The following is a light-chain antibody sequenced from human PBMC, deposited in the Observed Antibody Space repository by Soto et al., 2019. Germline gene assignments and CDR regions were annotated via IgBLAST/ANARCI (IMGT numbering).Light chain of an antibody. CDR3: QQYGSSPRT. V-gene: IGKV3-20*01. Sequence: EIVLTQSPGTLSLSPGERATLSCRASQSVSSAYLAWYQQKPGQAPRLLIYGASNRATGIPDRFSGSGSGTDFTLTISRLDPEDFAVYYCQQYGSSPRTFGQGTKLEIK. CDR2: GAS. J-gene: IGKJ2*01. CDR1: QSVSSAY.